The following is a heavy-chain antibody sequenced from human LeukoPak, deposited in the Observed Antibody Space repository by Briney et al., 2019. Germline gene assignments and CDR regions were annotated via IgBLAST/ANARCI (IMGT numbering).Heavy chain of an antibody. CDR3: TIGYCSGGSCHWDDAFDI. CDR2: SKSKSGGGTT. Sequence: PGGSLRLSCAASGLTFSGAWVTWVRQAPGRGLEWVGRSKSKSGGGTTEYAAPVKGRFTISRDDSKNTLYLQLNSLKSEDTAVYYCTIGYCSGGSCHWDDAFDIWGQGTMVTVSS. V-gene: IGHV3-15*01. CDR1: GLTFSGAW. J-gene: IGHJ3*02. D-gene: IGHD2-15*01.